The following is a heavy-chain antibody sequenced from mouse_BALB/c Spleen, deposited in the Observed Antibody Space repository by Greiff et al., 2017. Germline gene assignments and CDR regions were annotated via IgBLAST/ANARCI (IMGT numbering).Heavy chain of an antibody. D-gene: IGHD2-4*01. CDR1: GFTFSSYG. CDR2: INSNGGST. Sequence: EVQLVESGGGLVQPGGSLKLSCAASGFTFSSYGMSWVRQTPDKRLELVATINSNGGSTYYPDSVKGRFTISRDNAKNTLYLQMSSLKSEDTAMYYCARDLYYDYGAVAYWGQGTLVTVSA. V-gene: IGHV5-6-3*01. CDR3: ARDLYYDYGAVAY. J-gene: IGHJ3*01.